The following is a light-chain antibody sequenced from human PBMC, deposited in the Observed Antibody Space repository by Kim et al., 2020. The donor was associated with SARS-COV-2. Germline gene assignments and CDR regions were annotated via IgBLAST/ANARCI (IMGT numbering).Light chain of an antibody. CDR1: KLGDKY. Sequence: SYELTQPPSVSVSPGQTASITCSGYKLGDKYVSWYQQKPGQSPVVVIYQDNPRPSGIPERFSGSNSGNTATLTISGTQAMDEADYYCQAWDSSTHNYVFGAGTKVTVL. V-gene: IGLV3-1*01. J-gene: IGLJ1*01. CDR3: QAWDSSTHNYV. CDR2: QDN.